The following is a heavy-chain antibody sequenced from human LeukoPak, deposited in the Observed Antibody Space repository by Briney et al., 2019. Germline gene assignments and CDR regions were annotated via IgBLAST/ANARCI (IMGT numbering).Heavy chain of an antibody. V-gene: IGHV1-8*01. Sequence: ASVKVSCKASGYTFTSYDINWVRQATGQGLEWMGWMNPNSGNTGYAQKFQGRVTMTRNTSISTAYMELSSLRSEDTAVYYCARRDSSGYYYIDYWGQRTLVTVSS. CDR1: GYTFTSYD. CDR3: ARRDSSGYYYIDY. J-gene: IGHJ4*02. CDR2: MNPNSGNT. D-gene: IGHD3-22*01.